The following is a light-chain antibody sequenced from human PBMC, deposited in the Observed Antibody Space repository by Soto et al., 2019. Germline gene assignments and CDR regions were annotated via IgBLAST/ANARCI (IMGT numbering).Light chain of an antibody. V-gene: IGLV2-14*01. CDR2: DVS. CDR3: SSYTSTSTFYV. Sequence: QSALTQPASVSGSPGQSITISCTGTSSDVGGYNYVSWYQQYPGKAPRHMIYDVSNRPSGVSNRFSGSKSGNTASLTISGLQAEDEADYYCSSYTSTSTFYVFGTGTKLTVL. CDR1: SSDVGGYNY. J-gene: IGLJ1*01.